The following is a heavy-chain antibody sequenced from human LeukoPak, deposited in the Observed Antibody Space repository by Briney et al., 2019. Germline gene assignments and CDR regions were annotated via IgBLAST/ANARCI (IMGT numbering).Heavy chain of an antibody. D-gene: IGHD3-22*01. J-gene: IGHJ4*02. CDR1: GCTFTGYY. V-gene: IGHV1-2*06. CDR3: AREYDSSGYYGY. CDR2: INPNSGGT. Sequence: ASVKVSCKASGCTFTGYYMHWVRQAPGQGLEWMGRINPNSGGTNYAQKFQGRVTMTRDTSISTAYMELSRLRSDDTAVYYCAREYDSSGYYGYWGQGTLVTVSS.